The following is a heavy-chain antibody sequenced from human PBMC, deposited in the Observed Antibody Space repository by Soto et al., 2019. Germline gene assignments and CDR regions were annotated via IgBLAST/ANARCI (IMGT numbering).Heavy chain of an antibody. J-gene: IGHJ4*02. D-gene: IGHD4-17*01. CDR2: ISYDGSNK. CDR1: GFTFSSYG. CDR3: AKAATVVTPAPGY. Sequence: GGSLRLSCAASGFTFSSYGMHWARQAPGKGLEWVAVISYDGSNKYYADSVKGRFTISRDNSKNTLYLQMNSLRAEDTAVYYCAKAATVVTPAPGYWGQGTLVTVSS. V-gene: IGHV3-30*18.